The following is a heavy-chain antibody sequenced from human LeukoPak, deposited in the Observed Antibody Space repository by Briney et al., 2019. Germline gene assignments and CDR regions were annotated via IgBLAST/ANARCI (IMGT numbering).Heavy chain of an antibody. CDR3: AREPPGGGDYVEAFDI. J-gene: IGHJ3*02. V-gene: IGHV3-21*01. CDR1: GFTFSSYS. Sequence: GGSLRLSCVASGFTFSSYSMNWVRQAPGKGLEWVSSISSRSTDIYHADSVKGRFTISRDNAKNSLYLQMNSLREEDAAMYYCAREPPGGGDYVEAFDIWGQGTMVTVSS. CDR2: ISSRSTDI. D-gene: IGHD4-17*01.